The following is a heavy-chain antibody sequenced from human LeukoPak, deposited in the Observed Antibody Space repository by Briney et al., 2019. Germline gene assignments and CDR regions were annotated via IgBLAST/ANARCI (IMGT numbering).Heavy chain of an antibody. D-gene: IGHD3-10*01. CDR3: TSDEYRFGY. CDR1: GFASTDVT. J-gene: IGHJ1*01. V-gene: IGHV3-30*02. Sequence: PGGSLRPSPAPSGFASTDVTTGGGRQAPGQGLDWVAFIRNDDSDRDYADSVRGRFTISRDNLRITLYLQMRNLRPEDTGVYYCTSDEYRFGYWGQGT. CDR2: IRNDDSDR.